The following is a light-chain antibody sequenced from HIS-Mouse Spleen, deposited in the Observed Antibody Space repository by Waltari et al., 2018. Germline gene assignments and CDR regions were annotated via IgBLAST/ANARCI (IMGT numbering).Light chain of an antibody. J-gene: IGLJ3*02. CDR3: CSYAGSSTWV. CDR1: RSDVGSYNL. CDR2: EGS. Sequence: QSALTQPASVSGSPGQSITISCTGTRSDVGSYNLVSWYQQPPGKAPKPMIYEGSKRPSGVSNRFSGSKSGNTASLTISGLQAEDEADYYCCSYAGSSTWVFGGGTKLTVL. V-gene: IGLV2-23*01.